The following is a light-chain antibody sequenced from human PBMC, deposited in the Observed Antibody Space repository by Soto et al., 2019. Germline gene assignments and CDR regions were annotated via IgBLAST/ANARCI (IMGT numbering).Light chain of an antibody. CDR1: QGISSY. V-gene: IGKV1-8*01. Sequence: IRMTQTPSSLSASTGVRVTLTCRASQGISSYLAWYQQKQGKANKLLIYAASTLQSGVPSRFSVTGSGTEFTLTFSSLKPEDCATYEGQQLKSYPITFCQGTRLENK. J-gene: IGKJ5*01. CDR3: QQLKSYPIT. CDR2: AAS.